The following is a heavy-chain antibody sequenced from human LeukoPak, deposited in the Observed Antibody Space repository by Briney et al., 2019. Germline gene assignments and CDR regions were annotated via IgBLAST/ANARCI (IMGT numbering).Heavy chain of an antibody. Sequence: SETLSLTCAVYGGSFSGYYWSWIRQPPGKGLEWIGEINHSGSTNYNPSLKSRVTISVDTSKNQFSLKLSSVTAADTAVYYCARHAWGDYGRAPDAFDIWGQGTMVTVSS. CDR2: INHSGST. V-gene: IGHV4-34*01. J-gene: IGHJ3*02. CDR1: GGSFSGYY. CDR3: ARHAWGDYGRAPDAFDI. D-gene: IGHD4-17*01.